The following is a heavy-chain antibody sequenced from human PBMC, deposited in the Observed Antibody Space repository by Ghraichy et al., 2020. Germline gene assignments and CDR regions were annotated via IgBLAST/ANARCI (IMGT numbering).Heavy chain of an antibody. CDR3: AKDSGSSGRDY. V-gene: IGHV3-30*18. CDR2: ISYDGSNK. CDR1: GFTFSSYG. Sequence: GGSLRLSCAASGFTFSSYGMHWVRQAPGKGLEWVAVISYDGSNKYYADSVKGRFTISRDNSKNTLYLQMNSLRAEDTAVYYCAKDSGSSGRDYWGQGTLVTVSS. J-gene: IGHJ4*02. D-gene: IGHD6-19*01.